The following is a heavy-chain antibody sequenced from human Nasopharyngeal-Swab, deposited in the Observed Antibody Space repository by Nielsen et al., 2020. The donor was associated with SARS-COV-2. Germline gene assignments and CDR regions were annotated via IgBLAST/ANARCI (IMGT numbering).Heavy chain of an antibody. J-gene: IGHJ6*02. V-gene: IGHV4-34*01. CDR2: ISHSGST. Sequence: SETLSLTCAVSGGSFSGYYWSWIRQPPGKGLEWIGEISHSGSTNYSPSLKSRVTISIDTSKNQFSLALRSVTAADTGLYYCARGNYFGSGTFHRTYGMDVWGQGTSVTVSS. D-gene: IGHD3-10*01. CDR1: GGSFSGYY. CDR3: ARGNYFGSGTFHRTYGMDV.